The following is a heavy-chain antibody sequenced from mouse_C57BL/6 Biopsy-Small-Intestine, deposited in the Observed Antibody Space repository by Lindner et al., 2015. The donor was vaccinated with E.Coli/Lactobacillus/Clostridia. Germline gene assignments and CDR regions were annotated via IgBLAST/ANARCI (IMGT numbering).Heavy chain of an antibody. CDR3: ARSLGQGGYFDV. CDR1: GNSFTAYY. V-gene: IGHV1-31*01. J-gene: IGHJ1*03. D-gene: IGHD3-3*01. CDR2: IYPYNGLS. Sequence: VQLQESGPVLVKPGASVKMSCKASGNSFTAYYMHWVKQSHGSILDWIGYIYPYNGLSSYNQKFKGKATLTVDKSSGTAYMELRSLTSEDSAVYYCARSLGQGGYFDVWGTGTTVTVSS.